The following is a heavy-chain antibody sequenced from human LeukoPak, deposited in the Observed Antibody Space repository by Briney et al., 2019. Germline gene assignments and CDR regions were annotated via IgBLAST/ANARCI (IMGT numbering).Heavy chain of an antibody. D-gene: IGHD6-19*01. J-gene: IGHJ1*01. CDR2: INHSGST. CDR1: GGSFSGYY. V-gene: IGHV4-34*01. CDR3: ARVAVAGSSLQH. Sequence: SETLSRTCAVYGGSFSGYYWSWIRQPPGKGLEWIGEINHSGSTNYNPSLKSRVTISVDTSKNQFSLKLSSVTAADTAVYYCARVAVAGSSLQHWGQGTLVTVSS.